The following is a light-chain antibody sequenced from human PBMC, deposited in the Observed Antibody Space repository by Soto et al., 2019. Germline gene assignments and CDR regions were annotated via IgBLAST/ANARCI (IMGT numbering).Light chain of an antibody. CDR2: DAS. Sequence: DIQMTQSPSTLSASVGERITITCRASQSISNWLAWYQQKPGKAPKLLIYDASTLESGVPSRFSGSGSGTEFTLTVSRLQPDDFASYYCQQYDTFLYTFGQGTKLEIK. J-gene: IGKJ2*01. CDR3: QQYDTFLYT. V-gene: IGKV1-5*01. CDR1: QSISNW.